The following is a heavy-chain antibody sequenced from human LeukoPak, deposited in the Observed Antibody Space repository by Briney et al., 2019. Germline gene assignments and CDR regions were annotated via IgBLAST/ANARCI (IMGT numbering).Heavy chain of an antibody. Sequence: SETLSLTCTVSGGSISSGDYYWSWIRQPPGRGLEWIGYIYYSGSTYYNPSLKSRVTISVDTSKNQFSLKLSSVTAADTAAYYCARAYTRYCSSTSCFRYGMDVWGQGTTVTVSS. CDR3: ARAYTRYCSSTSCFRYGMDV. CDR2: IYYSGST. V-gene: IGHV4-30-4*01. J-gene: IGHJ6*02. D-gene: IGHD2-2*01. CDR1: GGSISSGDYY.